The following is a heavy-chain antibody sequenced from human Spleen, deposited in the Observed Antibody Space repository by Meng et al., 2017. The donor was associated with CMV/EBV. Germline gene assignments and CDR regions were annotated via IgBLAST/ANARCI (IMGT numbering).Heavy chain of an antibody. J-gene: IGHJ4*02. D-gene: IGHD2-21*01. Sequence: GESLKISCAASGFTFSSYEMNWVRQAPGKGLEWVSYIGNSDPATYYADSVRGRFTISRDNAKNSLYLQMNSLRAEDTAVYYCARDGVGVIATFDYWGQGTLVTVSS. V-gene: IGHV3-48*03. CDR1: GFTFSSYE. CDR2: IGNSDPAT. CDR3: ARDGVGVIATFDY.